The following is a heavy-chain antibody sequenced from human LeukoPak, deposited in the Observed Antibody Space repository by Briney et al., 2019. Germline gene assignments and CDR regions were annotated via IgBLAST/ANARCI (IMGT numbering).Heavy chain of an antibody. D-gene: IGHD4-17*01. J-gene: IGHJ4*02. CDR2: IDPSDSYT. Sequence: GEPLKISCKGSGYSFTSYWISWVRQMPGKGLEWMGRIDPSDSYTNYSPSFQGHVTISADKSISTAYLQWSSLKASDTAMYYCARVVRGSYGLDYWGQGTLVTVSS. CDR3: ARVVRGSYGLDY. CDR1: GYSFTSYW. V-gene: IGHV5-10-1*01.